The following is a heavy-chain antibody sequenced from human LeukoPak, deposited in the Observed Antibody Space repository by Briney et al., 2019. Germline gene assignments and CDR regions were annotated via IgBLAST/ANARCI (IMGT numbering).Heavy chain of an antibody. V-gene: IGHV5-51*01. CDR3: ARLRPTIPGTTAYYYGMDV. CDR1: GYSFTSYW. D-gene: IGHD1-7*01. Sequence: GESLKISCKGSGYSFTSYWIGWVRQMPGKGLEWMGIIYPGDSDTRYSPSFQGQVTISADKSISTAYLQWSSLKASDTAMYYCARLRPTIPGTTAYYYGMDVWGQGTTVTVSS. CDR2: IYPGDSDT. J-gene: IGHJ6*02.